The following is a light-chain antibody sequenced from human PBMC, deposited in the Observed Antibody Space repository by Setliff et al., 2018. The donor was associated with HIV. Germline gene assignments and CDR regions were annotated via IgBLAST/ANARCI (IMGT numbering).Light chain of an antibody. J-gene: IGKJ1*01. V-gene: IGKV4-1*01. CDR3: QQYFGVPT. Sequence: DIVMTQSPDSLAVSLGERATINCKSSQTILYGSISKSLLAWYQQRPGQPPKLLIYWASTRASGVPDRFSGSWSGTDFTLTINSLQAEDAAVYYCQQYFGVPTVGQGTKVDIK. CDR2: WAS. CDR1: QTILYGSISKSL.